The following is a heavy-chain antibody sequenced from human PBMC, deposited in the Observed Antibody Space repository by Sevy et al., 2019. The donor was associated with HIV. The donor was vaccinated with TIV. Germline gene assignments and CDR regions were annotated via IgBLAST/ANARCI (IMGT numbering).Heavy chain of an antibody. J-gene: IGHJ6*02. CDR1: GGSISSYY. V-gene: IGHV4-59*01. D-gene: IGHD6-13*01. CDR3: ARDTVAAAGKDYYGMDV. CDR2: IYYSGST. Sequence: SETLSLTCTVSGGSISSYYWSWIRQPPGKGLEWIGYIYYSGSTNYNPTLKSRVTISVDTSKNQFSLKLGSVTAADTAVYYCARDTVAAAGKDYYGMDVWGQGTTVTVSS.